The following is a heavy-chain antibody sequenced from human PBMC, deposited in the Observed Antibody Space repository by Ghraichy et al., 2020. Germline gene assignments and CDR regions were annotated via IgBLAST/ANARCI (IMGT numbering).Heavy chain of an antibody. V-gene: IGHV1-69*04. Sequence: SVKVSCKASGGTFSSYTISWVRQAPGQGLEWMGRIIPILGIANYAQKFQGRVTITADKSTSTAYMELSSLRSEDTAVYYCARDDAVVVPAAIGYFQHWGQGTLVTVSS. CDR2: IIPILGIA. J-gene: IGHJ1*01. CDR3: ARDDAVVVPAAIGYFQH. D-gene: IGHD2-2*02. CDR1: GGTFSSYT.